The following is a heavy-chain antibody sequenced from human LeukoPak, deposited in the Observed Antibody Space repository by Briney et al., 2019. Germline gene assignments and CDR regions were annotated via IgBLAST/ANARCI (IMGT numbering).Heavy chain of an antibody. J-gene: IGHJ4*02. Sequence: PGVSVTLPCAASGFTFNTYAMIGLRQAPGKGREGVAGISGRGITTFYAGSVKGRLTISRNNSKNNLYLLINSLIVEDTAVYYCAKEFQHQCLESYFDYWGQGTLVTVSS. V-gene: IGHV3-23*01. D-gene: IGHD6-19*01. CDR3: AKEFQHQCLESYFDY. CDR2: ISGRGITT. CDR1: GFTFNTYA.